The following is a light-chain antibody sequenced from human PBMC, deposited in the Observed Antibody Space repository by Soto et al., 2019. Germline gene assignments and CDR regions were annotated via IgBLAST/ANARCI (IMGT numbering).Light chain of an antibody. V-gene: IGKV1-39*01. CDR2: AAS. J-gene: IGKJ1*01. CDR3: QQSYSTPRT. CDR1: QSITTC. Sequence: DIQMTQSPSSLSASVGDRVTISCRARQSITTCLNWYQQKPGKAPKLLIYAASSLQSGVPSRFSGIGSGTDFTFTISSLQSEDFATYYCQQSYSTPRTFGQGTKVEI.